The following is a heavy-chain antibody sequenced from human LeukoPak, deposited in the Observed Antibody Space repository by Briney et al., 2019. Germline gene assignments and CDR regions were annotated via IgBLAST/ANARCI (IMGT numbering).Heavy chain of an antibody. D-gene: IGHD2-15*01. Sequence: PLETLSLTCTVPGGSISSSSYYWGWIRQPPGKWLEWIGSIYYSGSTYYNPSLKSRVTISVDTSKNQFSLKLSSVTAADTAVYYCARDIVVVVAATPTVTTAARGQGTLVTVSS. J-gene: IGHJ4*02. CDR3: ARDIVVVVAATPTVTTAA. CDR1: GGSISSSSYY. V-gene: IGHV4-39*02. CDR2: IYYSGST.